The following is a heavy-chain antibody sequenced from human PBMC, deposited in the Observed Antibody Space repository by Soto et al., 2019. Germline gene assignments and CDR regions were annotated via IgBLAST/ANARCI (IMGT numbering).Heavy chain of an antibody. CDR1: GFTFSSYG. D-gene: IGHD3-10*01. CDR2: ISYDGSNK. J-gene: IGHJ4*02. CDR3: AKERMGAGVRGYFDY. V-gene: IGHV3-30*18. Sequence: QVQLVESGGGVVQPGKSLRLSCAGSGFTFSSYGMDWVRQAPGKGLEWVAVISYDGSNKYYADSVKGRFTISRDNSKNTLYLQMSTLRADDTAVYYCAKERMGAGVRGYFDYWGPGTLVTVSS.